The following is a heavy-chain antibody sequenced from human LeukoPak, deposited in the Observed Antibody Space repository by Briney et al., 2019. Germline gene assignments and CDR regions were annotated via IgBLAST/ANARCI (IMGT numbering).Heavy chain of an antibody. CDR1: AGSLSSDIYF. CDR3: ARHTPPNSPYFYYYSGMDV. Sequence: PSETLSLTCTVSAGSLSSDIYFWGWVRQPPGKGLEWLGSIYYNGSTYQHPSLKSRITMSVDTPKNQFSLKLSSVTAADTAVYYCARHTPPNSPYFYYYSGMDVWGQGTTVTVSS. J-gene: IGHJ6*02. CDR2: IYYNGST. V-gene: IGHV4-39*01. D-gene: IGHD2/OR15-2a*01.